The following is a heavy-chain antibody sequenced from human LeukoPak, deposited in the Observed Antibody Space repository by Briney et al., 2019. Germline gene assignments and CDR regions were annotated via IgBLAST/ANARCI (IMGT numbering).Heavy chain of an antibody. CDR2: VVLGSGNT. Sequence: ASVKVSCKASGFTSTTSVVQWVRQARGQRPEWVGWVVLGSGNTDYAQKFQERVTISRDMSTSTAYMELSSLRSEDTAVYYCAKEGYPDPYGMDVWGQGTTVTVCS. V-gene: IGHV1-58*01. CDR3: AKEGYPDPYGMDV. J-gene: IGHJ6*02. CDR1: GFTSTTSV. D-gene: IGHD5-12*01.